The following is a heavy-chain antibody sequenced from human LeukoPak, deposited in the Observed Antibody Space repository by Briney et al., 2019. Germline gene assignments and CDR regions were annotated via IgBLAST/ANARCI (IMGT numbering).Heavy chain of an antibody. V-gene: IGHV3-7*01. J-gene: IGHJ4*02. Sequence: PGGSLRLSCAASGFTFSSYWMSWVRQAPGKGLEWVANMNQDGSEKYYVDSVKGRFTISRDNAKYTLYLQMNNLRAEDTAVYYCARGGELLRPADYWGQGTLVTVSS. CDR2: MNQDGSEK. D-gene: IGHD1-26*01. CDR1: GFTFSSYW. CDR3: ARGGELLRPADY.